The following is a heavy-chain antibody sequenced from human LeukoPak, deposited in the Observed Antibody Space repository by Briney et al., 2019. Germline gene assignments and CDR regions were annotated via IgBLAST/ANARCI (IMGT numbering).Heavy chain of an antibody. Sequence: ASVKVSCKASGYTFTSYGISWVRQAPGQGLEWMGWISAYNGNTNYAQKLQGRVTMTTDTSTSTAYMELRSLRSDDTAVYYCARATSIVVVPAAMHPSGYYYYMDVWGKGTTVTVSS. CDR2: ISAYNGNT. CDR3: ARATSIVVVPAAMHPSGYYYYMDV. V-gene: IGHV1-18*01. J-gene: IGHJ6*03. CDR1: GYTFTSYG. D-gene: IGHD2-2*01.